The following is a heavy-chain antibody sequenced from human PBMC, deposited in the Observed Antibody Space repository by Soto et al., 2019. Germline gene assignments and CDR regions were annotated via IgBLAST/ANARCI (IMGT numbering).Heavy chain of an antibody. CDR2: IIPIFGTA. D-gene: IGHD1-26*01. CDR3: ASVVGATRTGAFDS. CDR1: GGTFSSYA. Sequence: SVKVSCKASGGTFSSYAISRVRQAPGQGLEWMGGIIPIFGTANYAQKFQGRVTITADESTSTAYMELSSLRSEDTAVYYCASVVGATRTGAFDSWGQGNMVTVSS. J-gene: IGHJ3*02. V-gene: IGHV1-69*13.